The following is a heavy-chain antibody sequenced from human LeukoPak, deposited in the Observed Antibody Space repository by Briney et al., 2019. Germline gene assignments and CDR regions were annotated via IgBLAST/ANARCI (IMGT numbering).Heavy chain of an antibody. CDR1: GYSISSGYY. CDR2: IYHSGST. V-gene: IGHV4-38-2*01. J-gene: IGHJ4*02. Sequence: SETLSLTCAVSGYSISSGYYWGWIRQPPGKGLEWIGSIYHSGSTYYNPSLKSRVTMSVDMSKNHFSLKLSSVTAADTAVYYCARWGREYYDILTRSYYFDYWGQGTLVTVSS. CDR3: ARWGREYYDILTRSYYFDY. D-gene: IGHD3-9*01.